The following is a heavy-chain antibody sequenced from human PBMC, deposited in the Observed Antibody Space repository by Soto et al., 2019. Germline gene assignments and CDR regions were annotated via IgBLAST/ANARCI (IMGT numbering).Heavy chain of an antibody. CDR3: AKTNSSLDYFDY. CDR1: GFTFSSYA. CDR2: ISGSGGST. D-gene: IGHD7-27*01. Sequence: GGFLRLSCAASGFTFSSYAMSWVRQAPGKGLEWVSAISGSGGSTYYADSVKGRFTISRDNSKNTLYLQMNSLRAEDTAVYYCAKTNSSLDYFDYWGQGTLVTVSS. J-gene: IGHJ4*02. V-gene: IGHV3-23*01.